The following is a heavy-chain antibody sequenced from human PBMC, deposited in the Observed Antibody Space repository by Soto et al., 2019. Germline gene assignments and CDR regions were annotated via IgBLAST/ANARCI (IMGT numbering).Heavy chain of an antibody. D-gene: IGHD3-3*01. CDR2: ISAYNGNT. Sequence: VASVKVSCKASGYTFTSYGISWVRQAPGQGLEWMGWISAYNGNTNYAQKLQGRVTMTTDTSTSTAYMELRSLRSDDTAVYYCARDWSYDFWSGYYRYYYYYYGMDVWGQGTTVTVSS. J-gene: IGHJ6*02. V-gene: IGHV1-18*01. CDR3: ARDWSYDFWSGYYRYYYYYYGMDV. CDR1: GYTFTSYG.